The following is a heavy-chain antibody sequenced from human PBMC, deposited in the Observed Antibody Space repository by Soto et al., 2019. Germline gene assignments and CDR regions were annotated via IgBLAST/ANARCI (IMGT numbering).Heavy chain of an antibody. CDR2: IYYSGST. J-gene: IGHJ6*02. D-gene: IGHD6-6*01. V-gene: IGHV4-31*03. Sequence: PSETLSLTCTVSGGSMSSGGYYWSWIRQHPGKGLEWIGYIYYSGSTYYNPSLKSRVTISVDTSKNQFSLKLSSVTAADTAVYYCARGHLEITSIAARLGLTYYYYGMDVWGQGTTVTVSS. CDR1: GGSMSSGGYY. CDR3: ARGHLEITSIAARLGLTYYYYGMDV.